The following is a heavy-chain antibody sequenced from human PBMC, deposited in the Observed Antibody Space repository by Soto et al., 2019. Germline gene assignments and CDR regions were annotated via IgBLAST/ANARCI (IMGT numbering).Heavy chain of an antibody. Sequence: SETLSLTCTVSGDPMNSYFWSWIRQPPGKGLEWTGYMSYSGTTNYNPSLKSRVTISLDTSKNQVSLKLTSVTTADTAVYYCARGTSRRYFDYWGQGILVTVSS. CDR3: ARGTSRRYFDY. D-gene: IGHD6-6*01. CDR1: GDPMNSYF. CDR2: MSYSGTT. V-gene: IGHV4-59*01. J-gene: IGHJ4*02.